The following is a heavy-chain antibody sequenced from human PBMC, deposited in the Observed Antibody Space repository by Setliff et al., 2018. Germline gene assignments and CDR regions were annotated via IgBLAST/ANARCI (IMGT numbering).Heavy chain of an antibody. CDR1: GVTVNKPW. J-gene: IGHJ5*02. V-gene: IGHV3-7*03. CDR2: TNPDGDEI. D-gene: IGHD5-12*01. CDR3: VKGSGYDKFDL. Sequence: GSLRLSCAGSGVTVNKPWMSWVRQAPGKGLEWVALTNPDGDEIHYVDSVKGRFTISRDNAKNSLFLQISSLRDEDTATYYCVKGSGYDKFDLWGQGTLVTVSS.